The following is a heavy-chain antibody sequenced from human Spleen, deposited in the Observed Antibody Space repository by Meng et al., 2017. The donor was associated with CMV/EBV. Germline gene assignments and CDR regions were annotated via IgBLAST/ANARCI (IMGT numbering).Heavy chain of an antibody. CDR3: ARGSSVAGTWYFDY. J-gene: IGHJ4*02. CDR2: INHSGST. Sequence: QVQLQQGGAGLLKPSETLSLTCAVYGGSFSGYYWSWIRQPPGKGLEWIGEINHSGSTNYNPSLKSRVTILVDTSKNQFSLKLSSVTAADTAVYYCARGSSVAGTWYFDYWGQGTLVTVSS. CDR1: GGSFSGYY. D-gene: IGHD6-19*01. V-gene: IGHV4-34*01.